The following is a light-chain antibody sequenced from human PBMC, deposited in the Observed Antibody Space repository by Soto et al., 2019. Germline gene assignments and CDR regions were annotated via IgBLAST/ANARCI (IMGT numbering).Light chain of an antibody. J-gene: IGKJ1*01. CDR2: KAS. CDR3: QQYNSYPWT. CDR1: QTISSW. V-gene: IGKV1-5*03. Sequence: DIQMTQSPSTLSGSVGDRVTITCRASQTISSWLAWYQQKPGKAPKLLIYKASSLQSGVPSRFSGSGSGTDFTLTISSLQPDDFATYYCQQYNSYPWTFGQGTKVDI.